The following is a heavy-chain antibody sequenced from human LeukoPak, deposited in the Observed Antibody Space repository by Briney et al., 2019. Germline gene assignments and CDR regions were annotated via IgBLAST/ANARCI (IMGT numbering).Heavy chain of an antibody. CDR1: GFTFNSYA. Sequence: GGSLRLSCAASGFTFNSYAMSWVRQAPGKGPEWVSTIYYAGGDTYYAYSVKGRFTVSRDNINNALHLQMDSLRVEDTAVYYCAKEHGAAVVPRRFDYWGRGTLVTVSS. D-gene: IGHD2-21*01. J-gene: IGHJ4*02. CDR2: IYYAGGDT. CDR3: AKEHGAAVVPRRFDY. V-gene: IGHV3-23*01.